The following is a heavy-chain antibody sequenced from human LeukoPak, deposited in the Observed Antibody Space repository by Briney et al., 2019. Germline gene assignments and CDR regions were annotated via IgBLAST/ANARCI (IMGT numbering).Heavy chain of an antibody. CDR2: IIPIFGTA. D-gene: IGHD3-10*01. J-gene: IGHJ6*03. Sequence: ASVKVSCKASGGTFSSYAISWVRQAPGQGLEWMGGIIPIFGTANYAQKFQGRVTITADKSTSTADMGLSSLRSEDTAVYYCATSDPINYNYGSGSTYHYYYMDVWGKGTTVTVSS. V-gene: IGHV1-69*06. CDR3: ATSDPINYNYGSGSTYHYYYMDV. CDR1: GGTFSSYA.